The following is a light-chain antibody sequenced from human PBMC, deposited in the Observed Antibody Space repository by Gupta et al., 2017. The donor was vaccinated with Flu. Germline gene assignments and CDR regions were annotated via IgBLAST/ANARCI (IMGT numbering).Light chain of an antibody. CDR3: LLYYGGLWV. CDR2: STT. V-gene: IGLV7-43*01. CDR1: TGAVTSGYY. J-gene: IGLJ3*02. Sequence: GTVTLTCASSTGAVTSGYYPNWFQQKPGQAPRALIYSTTYRHSWTPARFSGSLLGGKAALTLSGVQTEDEAEYYCLLYYGGLWVFGGGTKLTVL.